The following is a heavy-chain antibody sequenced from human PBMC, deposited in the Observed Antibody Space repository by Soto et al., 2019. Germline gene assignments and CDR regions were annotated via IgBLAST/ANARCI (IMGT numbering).Heavy chain of an antibody. D-gene: IGHD1-26*01. Sequence: QVQLQQWGSGLLKPSETLSLTCAIYGGSFSDYYWHWIRQAPGKGLEWIGEIHLSGRVNFTPSLKSRATQSMDTSKNQFFLTLRSVTAADTAVYYCARTPTRGASAWLDPWGRGNLVTVSS. V-gene: IGHV4-34*01. CDR3: ARTPTRGASAWLDP. CDR1: GGSFSDYY. J-gene: IGHJ5*02. CDR2: IHLSGRV.